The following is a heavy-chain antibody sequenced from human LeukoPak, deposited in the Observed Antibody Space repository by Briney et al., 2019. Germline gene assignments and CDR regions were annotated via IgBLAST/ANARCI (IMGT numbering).Heavy chain of an antibody. CDR2: IYYSGST. Sequence: SETLSLTCTVSGDSINSGSYYWVWIRQPPGKGLEWIGSIYYSGSTYYSPSLKSRVTISVDTSKNQFSLKLSSVTAADTAVYYCARVTYGDYVRYFDLWGRGTLVTVSS. V-gene: IGHV4-39*07. CDR3: ARVTYGDYVRYFDL. CDR1: GDSINSGSYY. D-gene: IGHD4-17*01. J-gene: IGHJ2*01.